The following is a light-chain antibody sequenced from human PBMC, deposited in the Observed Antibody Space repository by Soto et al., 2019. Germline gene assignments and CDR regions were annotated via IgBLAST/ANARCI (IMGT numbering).Light chain of an antibody. CDR2: DVS. CDR3: SSYTGSSNSFV. CDR1: SSDVGGYDY. V-gene: IGLV2-14*03. Sequence: QSALTQPASVSGSPGQSITISCTGTSSDVGGYDYVSWYQQHPGKAPKLMIYDVSYRPSGVSNRFSGSKSGSTASLTISGLQAEDEADYYCSSYTGSSNSFVFGTGTKLTVL. J-gene: IGLJ1*01.